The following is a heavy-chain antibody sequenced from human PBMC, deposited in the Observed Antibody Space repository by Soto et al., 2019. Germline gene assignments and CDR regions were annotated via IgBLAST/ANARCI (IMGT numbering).Heavy chain of an antibody. Sequence: GGSLRLSCPATGFTFSTCAMNWVRQAPGKGLEWVGGINSSGGSTSFAVAVKGRFTISRDNSKNTVSLQLNSLKSEDTAVYYCANSFFPEAPLDYWGRGTLVTVSS. CDR2: INSSGGST. CDR3: ANSFFPEAPLDY. V-gene: IGHV3-23*01. J-gene: IGHJ4*02. CDR1: GFTFSTCA. D-gene: IGHD3-16*01.